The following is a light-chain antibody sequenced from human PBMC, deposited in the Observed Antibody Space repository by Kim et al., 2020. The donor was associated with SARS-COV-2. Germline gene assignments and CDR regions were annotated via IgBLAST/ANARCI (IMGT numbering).Light chain of an antibody. Sequence: QSVLTQPPSVSGAPGQRVTISCTGSSSNIGAGYDVHWYQQLPRTAPTLLIYDKSNRPSGVPERFSGSTSGTSASLAITGLQAEDEADYYCQTYDNSLSGYVFGTGTKCTVL. CDR1: SSNIGAGYD. V-gene: IGLV1-40*01. CDR3: QTYDNSLSGYV. CDR2: DKS. J-gene: IGLJ1*01.